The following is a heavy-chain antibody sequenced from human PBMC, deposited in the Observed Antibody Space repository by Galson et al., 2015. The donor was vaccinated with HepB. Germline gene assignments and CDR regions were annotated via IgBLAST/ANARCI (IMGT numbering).Heavy chain of an antibody. D-gene: IGHD3-3*01. CDR3: ARGGPYFWSGYYFDY. CDR1: GYTFTNYG. CDR2: ISAKNVNT. J-gene: IGHJ4*02. V-gene: IGHV1-18*01. Sequence: QSGAEVKKPGESLKISCKASGYTFTNYGVSWVRQAPGQGLEWMGWISAKNVNTNYAQKFQGRVTMTTDTPTRTAYMELRSLRSDDTAIYYCARGGPYFWSGYYFDYWGQGTLITVSS.